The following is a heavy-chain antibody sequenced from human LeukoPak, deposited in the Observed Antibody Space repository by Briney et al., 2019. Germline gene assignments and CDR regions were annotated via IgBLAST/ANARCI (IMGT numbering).Heavy chain of an antibody. V-gene: IGHV4-59*13. J-gene: IGHJ5*02. CDR3: ARGATYCTNGVCYTGMGGDWFDP. CDR1: GGSISSYY. Sequence: SETLSLTCTVSGGSISSYYWSWIRQPPGKGLEWIGYIYYSGSTKYNPALKSRVTISIDSSKNQFSLNLSSVTAADTAVYYCARGATYCTNGVCYTGMGGDWFDPWGQGTLVTVSS. D-gene: IGHD2-8*01. CDR2: IYYSGST.